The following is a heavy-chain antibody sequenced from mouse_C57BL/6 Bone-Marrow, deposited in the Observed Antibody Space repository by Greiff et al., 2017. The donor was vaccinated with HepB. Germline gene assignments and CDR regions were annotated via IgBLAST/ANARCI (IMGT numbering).Heavy chain of an antibody. J-gene: IGHJ1*03. CDR2: INPSTGGT. CDR3: AHYYGYWYFDG. D-gene: IGHD1-1*01. Sequence: EVQLQQSGPELVKPGASVKISCKASGYSFTGYYMNWVKQSPEKSLEWIGEINPSTGGTTYNQKFKAKATLTVDKSSSTAYMQLKSLTSEDSAVYYCAHYYGYWYFDGWGTGTTVTVSS. CDR1: GYSFTGYY. V-gene: IGHV1-42*01.